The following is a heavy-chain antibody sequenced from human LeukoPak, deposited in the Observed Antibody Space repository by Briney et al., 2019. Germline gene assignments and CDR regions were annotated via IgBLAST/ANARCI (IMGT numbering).Heavy chain of an antibody. CDR2: IDYSGST. Sequence: SETLSLTCTVSGGSIGSSTYYWGYIRQPPGKGLEWIGSIDYSGSTYYNPSLKSRVTISVDTSKNQFSLQLNSVPPEDTAVYYCARDGGRGYSGYDYWGQGTLVTVSS. CDR1: GGSIGSSTYY. D-gene: IGHD5-12*01. V-gene: IGHV4-39*07. CDR3: ARDGGRGYSGYDY. J-gene: IGHJ4*02.